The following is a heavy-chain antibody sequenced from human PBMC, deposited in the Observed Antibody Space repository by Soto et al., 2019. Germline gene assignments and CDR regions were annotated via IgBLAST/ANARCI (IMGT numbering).Heavy chain of an antibody. D-gene: IGHD2-15*01. Sequence: GGSLRLSCAASGFTFSNAWMSWVRQAPGKGLEWVGRIKSKTDGGTTDYAAPVKGRFTISRDDSKNTLYLQMNSLKTEDTAVYYCTTDRLALKGHCSGGSCHNAFDIWGQGTMVTVSS. CDR2: IKSKTDGGTT. V-gene: IGHV3-15*01. CDR1: GFTFSNAW. CDR3: TTDRLALKGHCSGGSCHNAFDI. J-gene: IGHJ3*02.